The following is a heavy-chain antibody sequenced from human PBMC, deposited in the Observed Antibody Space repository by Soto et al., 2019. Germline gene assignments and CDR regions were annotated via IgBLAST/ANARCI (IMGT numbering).Heavy chain of an antibody. CDR2: IYYSGST. CDR3: ARATYSSSYYFDY. CDR1: GGSVSSGSYY. V-gene: IGHV4-61*01. Sequence: QVQLQESGPGLVKPSETLSLTCTVSGGSVSSGSYYWSWIRQPPGKGLEWIGYIYYSGSTNYNPSHKSRVTISVDTSKNQFSLKLSSVTAADTAVYYCARATYSSSYYFDYWGQGTLVTVSS. J-gene: IGHJ4*02. D-gene: IGHD6-6*01.